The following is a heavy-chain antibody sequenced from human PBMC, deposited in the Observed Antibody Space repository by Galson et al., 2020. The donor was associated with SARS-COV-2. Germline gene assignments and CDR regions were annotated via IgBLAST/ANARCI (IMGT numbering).Heavy chain of an antibody. J-gene: IGHJ4*02. CDR2: IWFDGSNK. V-gene: IGHV3-33*01. D-gene: IGHD6-19*01. CDR1: GFTFKLHA. Sequence: GGSLRLSCAASGFTFKLHAMHWVRQAPGKGLEWVAQIWFDGSNKDYGDSVKGRFTISRDNSEDTVHLQMNNLRAEDTAVYYCARDGQSGGGWALDYWGQGTLVTVSS. CDR3: ARDGQSGGGWALDY.